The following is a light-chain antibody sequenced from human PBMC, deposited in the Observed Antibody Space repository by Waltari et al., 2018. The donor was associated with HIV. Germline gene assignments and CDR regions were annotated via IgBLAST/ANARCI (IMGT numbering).Light chain of an antibody. CDR2: SNN. J-gene: IGLJ1*01. CDR1: PTTIGGNT. V-gene: IGLV1-44*01. Sequence: QSVPAHPPSASGTPAQSVTISCSGRPTTIGGNTVSWYQQLPGTAPELLIYSNNERPSGVPDRLSGSTSGTSASLVISGLQSEDEADYYCAAWDDSLKGGAFGTGTKVTVL. CDR3: AAWDDSLKGGA.